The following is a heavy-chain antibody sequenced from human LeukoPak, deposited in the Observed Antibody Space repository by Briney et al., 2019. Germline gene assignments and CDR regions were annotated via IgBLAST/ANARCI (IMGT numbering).Heavy chain of an antibody. D-gene: IGHD2-2*01. CDR2: INPNSGDT. CDR1: GYTFTGHY. V-gene: IGHV1-2*02. CDR3: ARRLTTSQDLDY. J-gene: IGHJ4*02. Sequence: ASVKVSCKASGYTFTGHYMYWVRQAPGQGLGWMGWINPNSGDTNYAKKFQGRVTMTRDTSISTAYMDLNRLTSDDTAVYYCARRLTTSQDLDYWGQGTLVTVSS.